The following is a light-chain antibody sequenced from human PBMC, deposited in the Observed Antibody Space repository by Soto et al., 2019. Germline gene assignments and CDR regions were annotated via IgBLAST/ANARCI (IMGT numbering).Light chain of an antibody. CDR3: QQAYSFPPT. Sequence: DLQMTQSPSSVSASVGDRVTITCRASQYIAGWLAWYQQRPGKAPDLLIYGASNLQTETPSRFSGSGSETDFTLTISSLQPEDFATYYCQQAYSFPPTFGQGTKVEVK. CDR1: QYIAGW. J-gene: IGKJ1*01. V-gene: IGKV1-12*01. CDR2: GAS.